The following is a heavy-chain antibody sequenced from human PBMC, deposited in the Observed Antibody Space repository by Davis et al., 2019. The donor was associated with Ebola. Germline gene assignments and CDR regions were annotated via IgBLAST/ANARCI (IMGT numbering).Heavy chain of an antibody. CDR3: ARGPASYDFWSGYRY. Sequence: SQTLSLTCAVYGGSFSGYYWSWIRQPPGKGLEWIGEINHSGSTNYNPSLKSRVTISVDTSKNQFSLKLGSVTAADTAVYYCARGPASYDFWSGYRYWGQGTLVTVSS. D-gene: IGHD3-3*01. CDR1: GGSFSGYY. J-gene: IGHJ4*02. V-gene: IGHV4-34*01. CDR2: INHSGST.